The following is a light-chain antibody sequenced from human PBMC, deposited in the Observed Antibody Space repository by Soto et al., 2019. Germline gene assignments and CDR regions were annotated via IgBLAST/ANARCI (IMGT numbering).Light chain of an antibody. CDR1: SSDVGGYNY. Sequence: QSVLTQPASVSGSPGQSITISCTGTSSDVGGYNYVSWYQQHPGKAPKLMIYEVSNRPSRVSNRFSGSKSGNTASLTISGLQAEDEADYHCSSYTRSSTSYVFGTGTKVTVL. V-gene: IGLV2-14*01. CDR3: SSYTRSSTSYV. J-gene: IGLJ1*01. CDR2: EVS.